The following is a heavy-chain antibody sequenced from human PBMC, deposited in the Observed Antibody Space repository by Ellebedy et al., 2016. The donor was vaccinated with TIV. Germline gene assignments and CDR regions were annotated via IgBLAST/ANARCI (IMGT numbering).Heavy chain of an antibody. Sequence: GESLKISXAASGFTFSTYGMHWVRQAPGKGLEWVASVSHDGSQGHYGESVKGRFTISRDNSDESAHLQMDSLRPEDTAVYFCAKESDSFDIWGQGTVVSVSS. J-gene: IGHJ3*02. V-gene: IGHV3-30*18. CDR1: GFTFSTYG. CDR2: VSHDGSQG. CDR3: AKESDSFDI.